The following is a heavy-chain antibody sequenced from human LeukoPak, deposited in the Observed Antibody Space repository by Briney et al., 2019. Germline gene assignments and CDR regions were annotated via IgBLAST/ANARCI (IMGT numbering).Heavy chain of an antibody. J-gene: IGHJ4*02. V-gene: IGHV3-11*01. CDR3: ARDSFYCSGGSCPGDGFDY. CDR2: ISSSGSTI. CDR1: GFTFSDYY. D-gene: IGHD2-15*01. Sequence: PGGSLRLSCAASGFTFSDYYMSWIRQAPGKGLEWVSYISSSGSTIYYADSVKGRFTISRDNAKNSLYLQMNSLRAEDTAVYYCARDSFYCSGGSCPGDGFDYWGQGTLVTVSS.